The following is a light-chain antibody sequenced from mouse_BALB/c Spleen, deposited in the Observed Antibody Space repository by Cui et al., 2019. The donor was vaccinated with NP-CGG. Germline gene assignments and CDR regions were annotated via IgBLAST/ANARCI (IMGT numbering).Light chain of an antibody. CDR2: LTS. Sequence: HIVLTQPPALSSASPGEKVTMTCSASSSVSYMYWYQQKPRSSPKPWIYLTSNLASGVPARFSGSGSGTSYSLTISSMEAEDAATYYCQQWSSNPLTFGAGTKLELK. CDR1: SSVSY. J-gene: IGKJ5*01. V-gene: IGKV4-68*01. CDR3: QQWSSNPLT.